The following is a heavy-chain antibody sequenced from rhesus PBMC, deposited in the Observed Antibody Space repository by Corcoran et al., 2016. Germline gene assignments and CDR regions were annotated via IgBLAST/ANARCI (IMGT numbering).Heavy chain of an antibody. CDR2: ISGNEGQT. Sequence: QVQLQESGPGLVKPSETLSLTCAVSGVPISSNYWAWLRQPPGKGLEWIGPISGNEGQTDYSPSLKSRITLAMDMANNRFSLKLTSVTAADTAVYYCARGGVLHFDYWGQGVLVTVSS. D-gene: IGHD2-15*01. CDR3: ARGGVLHFDY. CDR1: GVPISSNY. V-gene: IGHV4-173*01. J-gene: IGHJ4*01.